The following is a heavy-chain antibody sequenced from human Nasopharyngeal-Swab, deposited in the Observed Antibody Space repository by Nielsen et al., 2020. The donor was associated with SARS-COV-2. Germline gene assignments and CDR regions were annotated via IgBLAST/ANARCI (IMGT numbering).Heavy chain of an antibody. CDR3: ARDVGYDILAGYYFGKSYFNY. CDR2: IYYSGST. Sequence: SETLSLTCTVSGGSISSSSYYWGWIRQPPGKGLEWIGSIYYSGSTYYNPSLKSRVTISVDTSKNQFSLKLSSVTAADTAVYYCARDVGYDILAGYYFGKSYFNYWGQGTLVTVSS. J-gene: IGHJ4*02. V-gene: IGHV4-39*07. CDR1: GGSISSSSYY. D-gene: IGHD3-9*01.